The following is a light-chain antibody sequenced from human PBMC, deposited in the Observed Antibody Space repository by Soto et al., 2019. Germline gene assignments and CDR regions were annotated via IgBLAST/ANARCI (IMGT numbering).Light chain of an antibody. CDR3: QQSYSTPIT. Sequence: EIVLTQSPVTLSLSPGERATLSCRASQSVRTYLAWYQVKPGQAPRLLIYGASNRATGIPDRFSGSGSGTDFTLTINSLQPEDLATYYCQQSYSTPITFGQGTRLEIK. V-gene: IGKV3-11*01. J-gene: IGKJ5*01. CDR1: QSVRTY. CDR2: GAS.